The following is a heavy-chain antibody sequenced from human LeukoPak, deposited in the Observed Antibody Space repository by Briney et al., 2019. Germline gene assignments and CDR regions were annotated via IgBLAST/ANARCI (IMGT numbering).Heavy chain of an antibody. CDR3: ARDLIVGANHDAFDI. V-gene: IGHV3-53*01. J-gene: IGHJ3*02. D-gene: IGHD1-26*01. CDR1: GFTFRTYA. Sequence: GGSLRLSCAASGFTFRTYAMSWVRQAPGKGLEWVSLIYSGGSTYYADSVKGRFTISRDNSKNTLYLQMNSLRAEDTAVYYCARDLIVGANHDAFDIWGQGTMVTVSS. CDR2: IYSGGST.